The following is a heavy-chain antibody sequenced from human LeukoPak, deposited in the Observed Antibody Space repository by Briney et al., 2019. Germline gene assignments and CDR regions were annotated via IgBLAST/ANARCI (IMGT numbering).Heavy chain of an antibody. CDR2: ISISSNYI. V-gene: IGHV3-21*04. CDR3: AKDQLLWFGDRGWFDP. CDR1: GFTFSRYS. D-gene: IGHD3-10*01. Sequence: GGSLRLSCAASGFTFSRYSMNWVRQAPGKGLEWVSSISISSNYIYYADSVKGRFTISRDNAKNSLYLQVNSLRAEDTAVYYCAKDQLLWFGDRGWFDPWGQGTLVTVSS. J-gene: IGHJ5*02.